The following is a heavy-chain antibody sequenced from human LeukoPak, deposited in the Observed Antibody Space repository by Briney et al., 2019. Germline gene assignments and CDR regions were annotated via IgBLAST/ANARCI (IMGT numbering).Heavy chain of an antibody. J-gene: IGHJ4*02. CDR3: ARDLAPAANSGLGY. CDR1: GYTFTNHG. Sequence: ASVKVSCKASGYTFTNHGFSWVRQAPGQGLEWMGWISTHNINTNYAQKFQGRVAMTTDTSTNTAYMELSSLRSEDTAVYYCARDLAPAANSGLGYWGQGTLVTVSS. V-gene: IGHV1-18*01. D-gene: IGHD2-2*01. CDR2: ISTHNINT.